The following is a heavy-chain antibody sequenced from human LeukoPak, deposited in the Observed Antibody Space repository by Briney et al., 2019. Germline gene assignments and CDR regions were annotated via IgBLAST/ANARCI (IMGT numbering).Heavy chain of an antibody. V-gene: IGHV3-7*01. CDR3: ARGSYQLLWVDY. CDR2: IKQDASEK. D-gene: IGHD2-2*01. CDR1: GFTFSNYW. Sequence: PGGSLRLSCAASGFTFSNYWMSWVRQAPGKGLEWVANIKQDASEKYYVDSVKGRFTISRDNAKNSLYLQMNSLRAEDTAVYYCARGSYQLLWVDYWGQGTLVTVSS. J-gene: IGHJ4*02.